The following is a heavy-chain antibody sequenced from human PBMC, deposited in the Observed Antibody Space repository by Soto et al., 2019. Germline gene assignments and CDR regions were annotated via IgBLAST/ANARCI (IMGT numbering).Heavy chain of an antibody. D-gene: IGHD3-22*01. J-gene: IGHJ3*02. CDR3: VRENDGRDGGSFDI. Sequence: QVQLVESGGGVVQPGGSLRLSCAASGFTFRSYTMHWVRQAPGKGLEWVSVILHYENPEYYADSVRGRFTVSRDNSKNMLFLQMSSLRADDTAVYYCVRENDGRDGGSFDIWGQGTMVTVSS. V-gene: IGHV3-30-3*01. CDR1: GFTFRSYT. CDR2: ILHYENPE.